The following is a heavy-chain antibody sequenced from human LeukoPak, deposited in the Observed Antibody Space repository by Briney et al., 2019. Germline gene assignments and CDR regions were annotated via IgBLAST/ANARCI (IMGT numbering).Heavy chain of an antibody. CDR2: IYTSGST. V-gene: IGHV4-4*07. J-gene: IGHJ4*02. D-gene: IGHD3-22*01. CDR3: ARLVVMGLYFDY. CDR1: GGSISGYY. Sequence: PSETLSLTCTVSGGSISGYYWSGIRQPAGKGLEWIGRIYTSGSTNYNPSLKSRVTMSVDTSKNQFSLKLSAVTAADTAVYYCARLVVMGLYFDYWGQGTLVTVSS.